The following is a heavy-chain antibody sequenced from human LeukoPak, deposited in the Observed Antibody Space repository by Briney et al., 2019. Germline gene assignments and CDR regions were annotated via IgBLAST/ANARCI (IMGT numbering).Heavy chain of an antibody. CDR3: AKVVAAAGPFDY. CDR2: ISWNSGSI. V-gene: IGHV3-9*01. CDR1: RFTFDDYA. Sequence: QTGGSLRLSCAASRFTFDDYAMHWVRQAPGKGLEWVSGISWNSGSIGYADSVKGRFTISRDNAKNSLYLQMNSLRAEDTALYYCAKVVAAAGPFDYWGQGTLVTVSS. J-gene: IGHJ4*02. D-gene: IGHD6-13*01.